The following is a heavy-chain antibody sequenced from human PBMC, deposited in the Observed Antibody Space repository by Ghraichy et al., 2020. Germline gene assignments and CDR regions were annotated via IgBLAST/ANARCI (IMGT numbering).Heavy chain of an antibody. Sequence: SETLSLTCAVYGGSFSGYYWSWIRQPPGKGLEWIGEINHSGSTNYNPSLKSRVTISVDTSKNQFSLKLSSVTAADTAVYYCARGGMRVGSGGDYDYWGQGTLVTVSS. CDR2: INHSGST. V-gene: IGHV4-34*01. CDR1: GGSFSGYY. J-gene: IGHJ4*02. D-gene: IGHD2-21*01. CDR3: ARGGMRVGSGGDYDY.